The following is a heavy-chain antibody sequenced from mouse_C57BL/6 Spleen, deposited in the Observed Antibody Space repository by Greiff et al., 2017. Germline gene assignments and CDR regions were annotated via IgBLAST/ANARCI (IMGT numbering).Heavy chain of an antibody. D-gene: IGHD1-1*01. CDR1: GYTFTSYW. CDR2: IDPSDSYT. Sequence: QVQLQQPGAELVRPGPSVKLSCKASGYTFTSYWMPWVKQRPGQGLEWIGVIDPSDSYTNYNQKFKGKATLTVDTSSSTAYLQLSSLTSEDSAVFDYAVYYCSSYDLDGIDYWGQGTSVTVSS. J-gene: IGHJ4*01. V-gene: IGHV1-59*01. CDR3: AVYYCSSYDLDGIDY.